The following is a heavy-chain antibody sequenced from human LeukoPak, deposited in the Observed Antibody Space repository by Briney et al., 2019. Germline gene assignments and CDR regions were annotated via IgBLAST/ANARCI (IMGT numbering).Heavy chain of an antibody. D-gene: IGHD6-13*01. CDR1: GYTFTGYY. Sequence: ASVKVSCKASGYTFTGYYMHWVRQAPGQGLEWMGWINPSSGGTNYAQKFQGRVTMTRDTSISTAYMELSRLRSDDTAVYYCARDKYAGSDSSSWYELDYWGQGTLVTVSS. V-gene: IGHV1-2*02. CDR2: INPSSGGT. CDR3: ARDKYAGSDSSSWYELDY. J-gene: IGHJ4*02.